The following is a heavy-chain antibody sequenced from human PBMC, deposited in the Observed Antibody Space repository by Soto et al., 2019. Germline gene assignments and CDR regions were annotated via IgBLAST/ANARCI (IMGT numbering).Heavy chain of an antibody. Sequence: PSQTLSLTCAISGDSVSSNSTAWNWIRQSPSRGLEWLGRTYYRSKWYNDYAVSVKSRITINPDTSKNHFSLQLNSVTPEDTAVYYCARNWIFGVVIPPGMDVWGLGTTVTVSS. J-gene: IGHJ6*02. CDR3: ARNWIFGVVIPPGMDV. D-gene: IGHD3-3*01. CDR2: TYYRSKWYN. V-gene: IGHV6-1*01. CDR1: GDSVSSNSTA.